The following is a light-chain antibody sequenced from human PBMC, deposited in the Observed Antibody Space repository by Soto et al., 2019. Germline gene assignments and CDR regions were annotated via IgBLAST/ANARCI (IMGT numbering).Light chain of an antibody. Sequence: IQMTQSPSSLSASVGDRVTITCRASQSNRSYLNWYQQKPGKAPQLLIYAASSLQSGVPSRGSGSGSGTDFTLTSSSRQPDDVATYECQQSCRTPRTFGQGTKVDIK. V-gene: IGKV1-39*01. CDR3: QQSCRTPRT. CDR1: QSNRSY. CDR2: AAS. J-gene: IGKJ1*01.